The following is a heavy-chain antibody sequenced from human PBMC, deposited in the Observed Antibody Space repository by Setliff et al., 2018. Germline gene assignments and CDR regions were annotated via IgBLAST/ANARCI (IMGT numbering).Heavy chain of an antibody. CDR1: GFTFSNAW. D-gene: IGHD1-1*01. V-gene: IGHV3-15*01. Sequence: PGGSLRLSCAASGFTFSNAWMSWVRQAPGKGLEWVGRIKSKTDGGTTDYAAPVKGRFTISSDDSKNTLYLQMNSLKTEDTAVYYCTTERSGYYDKTGTTRYDYWGQGTLVTVSS. J-gene: IGHJ4*02. CDR3: TTERSGYYDKTGTTRYDY. CDR2: IKSKTDGGTT.